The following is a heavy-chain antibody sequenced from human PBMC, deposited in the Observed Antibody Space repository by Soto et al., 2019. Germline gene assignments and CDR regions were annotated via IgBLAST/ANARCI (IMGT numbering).Heavy chain of an antibody. CDR3: ARGGIAARKGRWFDP. D-gene: IGHD6-6*01. CDR2: IHYSGST. V-gene: IGHV4-59*01. CDR1: GCSLSDYY. J-gene: IGHJ5*02. Sequence: SETLSLICTVSGCSLSDYYWTWIRHPPGKGLEWIGYIHYSGSTNYNPSLKSRVTISVDTSKNQFSLKLRSVTAADTAMYHCARGGIAARKGRWFDPWGQGAPVTVSS.